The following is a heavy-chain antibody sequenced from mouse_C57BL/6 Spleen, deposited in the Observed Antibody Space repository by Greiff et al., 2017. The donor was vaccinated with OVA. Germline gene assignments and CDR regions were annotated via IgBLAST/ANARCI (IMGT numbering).Heavy chain of an antibody. CDR1: GYTFTSYW. D-gene: IGHD1-1*01. CDR3: TKGVDYGSSYYFDY. Sequence: DVKLQESGTVLARPGASVKMSCKTSGYTFTSYWMHWVKQRPGQGLEWIGAIYPGNSDTSYNQKFKGKAKLTAVTSASTAYMELSSLTNEDSAVYYCTKGVDYGSSYYFDYWGRGTTLTVSS. CDR2: IYPGNSDT. V-gene: IGHV1-5*01. J-gene: IGHJ2*01.